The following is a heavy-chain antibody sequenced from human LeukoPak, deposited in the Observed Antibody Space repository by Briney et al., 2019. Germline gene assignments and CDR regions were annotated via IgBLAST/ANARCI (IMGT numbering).Heavy chain of an antibody. D-gene: IGHD2-15*01. CDR3: ARGYCSGGSCYGHYY. CDR2: ISAYNGNT. J-gene: IGHJ4*02. CDR1: GYTFTSYG. V-gene: IGHV1-18*01. Sequence: GASVKVSCKASGYTFTSYGISWVRQAPGQGPEWMGWISAYNGNTNYAQKLQGRVTMTTDTSTSTAYMELRSLRSDDTAVYYCARGYCSGGSCYGHYYWGQGTLVTVSS.